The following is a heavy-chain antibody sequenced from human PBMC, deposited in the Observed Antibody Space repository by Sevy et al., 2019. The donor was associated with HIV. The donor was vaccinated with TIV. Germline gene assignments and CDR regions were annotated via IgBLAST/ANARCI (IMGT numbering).Heavy chain of an antibody. CDR3: ARDHYQLGYCSGGSCYPVY. CDR1: GFTFSSYA. J-gene: IGHJ4*02. V-gene: IGHV3-30-3*01. Sequence: GGSLRLSCAASGFTFSSYAMHWVRQAPGKGLEWVAVISYDGSNKYYADSVKGRFTISRDNSRNTRYLQMDSLRAEDRAVYYCARDHYQLGYCSGGSCYPVYWGQGTLVTVSS. D-gene: IGHD2-15*01. CDR2: ISYDGSNK.